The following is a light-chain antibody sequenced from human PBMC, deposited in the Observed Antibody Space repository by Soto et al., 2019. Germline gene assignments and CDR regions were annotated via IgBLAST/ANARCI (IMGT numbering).Light chain of an antibody. CDR1: QGVSAY. CDR2: AAS. V-gene: IGKV1-27*01. CDR3: QQYNSAALT. Sequence: DILMTQSPSSLSASLGDRVTITCRASQGVSAYLAWYQQKPGKGPKLLIYAASNKQSGVPARFSGSASGTDFTLTISSLEPEDFAAYYCQQYNSAALTFGGGTKVEIK. J-gene: IGKJ4*01.